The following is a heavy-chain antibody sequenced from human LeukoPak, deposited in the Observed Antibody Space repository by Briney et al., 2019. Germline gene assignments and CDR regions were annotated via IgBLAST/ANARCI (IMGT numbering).Heavy chain of an antibody. CDR3: ARDVTQRGYSYAFDI. V-gene: IGHV4-30-4*08. CDR1: GGSISSGDYY. CDR2: IYYSGST. Sequence: SQTLSLTCTVSGGSISSGDYYWSWIRQPPGKGLEWIGYIYYSGSTYYNPSLKSRVTISVDTSKNQFSLKLSSVTAADTAVYYCARDVTQRGYSYAFDIWGPGTMVTVSS. J-gene: IGHJ3*02. D-gene: IGHD5-18*01.